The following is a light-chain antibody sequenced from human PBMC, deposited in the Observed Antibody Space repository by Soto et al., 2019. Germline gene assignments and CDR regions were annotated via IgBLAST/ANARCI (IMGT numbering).Light chain of an antibody. CDR3: QQYDKWPRT. Sequence: VVLTQSPGTRAFSPRGATTRLCGASQSVSSSHIAWYQQKPGQSPRLLIYGGSARATGIPARFSGGGSGAEYTLTISSLQSEDFAVYYCQQYDKWPRTFGQGTKVDIK. J-gene: IGKJ1*01. CDR1: QSVSSS. CDR2: GGS. V-gene: IGKV3-15*01.